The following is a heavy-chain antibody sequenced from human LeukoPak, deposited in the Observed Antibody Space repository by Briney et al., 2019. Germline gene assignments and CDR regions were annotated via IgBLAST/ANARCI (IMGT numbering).Heavy chain of an antibody. Sequence: GESQKISCKCCGYSFSNYWIGWGHQLPGKGVGLVRINYPGGSDTRYSTSFQGQVTISTDKSISTAYLQWSSLKASDTAMYYCARQRAEYSGYDSGDYGMDVWGKGTTVTVSS. V-gene: IGHV5-51*07. CDR3: ARQRAEYSGYDSGDYGMDV. CDR2: NYPGGSDT. CDR1: GYSFSNYW. D-gene: IGHD5-12*01. J-gene: IGHJ6*04.